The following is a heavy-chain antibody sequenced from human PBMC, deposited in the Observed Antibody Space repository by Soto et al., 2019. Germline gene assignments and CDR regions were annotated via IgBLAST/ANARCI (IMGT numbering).Heavy chain of an antibody. D-gene: IGHD6-13*01. V-gene: IGHV6-1*01. CDR1: GDSVSSNSAA. J-gene: IGHJ4*02. Sequence: SQTLSLTCAISGDSVSSNSAAWNWIRQSPARGLEWLGRTYYRGKWYNDYTVSVKSRITINPDTSKNQFSLQLNSVTPEDTAVYYCARDPLAAAGTPHFDYWGQGTLVTVSS. CDR2: TYYRGKWYN. CDR3: ARDPLAAAGTPHFDY.